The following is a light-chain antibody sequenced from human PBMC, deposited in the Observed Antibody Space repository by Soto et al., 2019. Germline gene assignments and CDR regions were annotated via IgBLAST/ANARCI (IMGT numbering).Light chain of an antibody. CDR3: CSYAGSDTYV. V-gene: IGLV2-23*02. CDR2: DVT. CDR1: SSDVGSYDL. Sequence: QSALTQPASVSGSPGQSITISCTGTSSDVGSYDLVSWYQQHPGKASKLVISDVTKRPSGVSNRFSGSKSGNTASLTISGLQAEDEADYYCCSYAGSDTYVFGTWTKVTVL. J-gene: IGLJ1*01.